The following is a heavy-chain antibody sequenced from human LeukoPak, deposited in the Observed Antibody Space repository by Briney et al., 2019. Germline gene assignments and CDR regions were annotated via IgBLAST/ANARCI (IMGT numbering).Heavy chain of an antibody. V-gene: IGHV4-59*01. CDR1: GGSISSYY. J-gene: IGHJ3*02. CDR2: IYYSGST. CDR3: ARGRGYYDAFDI. D-gene: IGHD3-22*01. Sequence: PSETLSLTCTVSGGSISSYYWSWIRQPPGKGLEWIGYIYYSGSTNYNPSLKSRVTISVDTSKNQFSLKLSSVTAADTAVYYCARGRGYYDAFDIWGQGTMVTVSS.